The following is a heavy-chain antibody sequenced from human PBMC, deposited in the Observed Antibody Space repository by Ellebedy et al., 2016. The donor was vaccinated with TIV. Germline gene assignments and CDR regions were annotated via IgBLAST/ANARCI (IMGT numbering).Heavy chain of an antibody. CDR3: ARGQLVVGY. Sequence: MPGGSLRLSCTVSGYSISSGYYWGWIRQPPGKGLEWIGSIYRSGSTYYNPSLKSRVTISVDTSKNQFSLKLSAVTAADTAVYYCARGQLVVGYWGQGTPVTVSS. D-gene: IGHD6-13*01. CDR1: GYSISSGYY. V-gene: IGHV4-38-2*02. J-gene: IGHJ4*02. CDR2: IYRSGST.